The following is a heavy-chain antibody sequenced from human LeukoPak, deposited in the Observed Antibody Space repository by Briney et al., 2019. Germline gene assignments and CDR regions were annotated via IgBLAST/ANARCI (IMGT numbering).Heavy chain of an antibody. J-gene: IGHJ4*02. D-gene: IGHD6-6*01. CDR3: ARVVVEYSSSSSVFRSLSD. V-gene: IGHV1-18*01. CDR2: ISAYNGNT. Sequence: GASVKVSCKASGYTFTSYGISWVRQAPGQGLEWMGWISAYNGNTNYAQKLQGRVTMTTDTSTSTAYMELRSLRSDDTAVYYCARVVVEYSSSSSVFRSLSDWGQGTLVTVSS. CDR1: GYTFTSYG.